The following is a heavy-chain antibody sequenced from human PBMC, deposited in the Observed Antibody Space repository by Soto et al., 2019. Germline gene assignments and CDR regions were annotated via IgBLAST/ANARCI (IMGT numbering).Heavy chain of an antibody. J-gene: IGHJ6*02. CDR1: GYTLTELS. V-gene: IGHV1-46*01. CDR3: ARALPVPAASYYYYGMDV. Sequence: ASVKVSCKVSGYTLTELSMHWVRQAPGQGLEWMGIINPSGGSTSYAQKFQGRVTMTRDTSTSTVYMELSSLRSEDTAVYYCARALPVPAASYYYYGMDVWGQGTTVTVSS. CDR2: INPSGGST. D-gene: IGHD2-2*01.